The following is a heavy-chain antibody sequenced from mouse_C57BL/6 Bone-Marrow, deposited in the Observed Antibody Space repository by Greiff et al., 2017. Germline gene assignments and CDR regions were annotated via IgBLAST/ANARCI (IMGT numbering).Heavy chain of an antibody. CDR3: ASWVLLWLRRGGYYYAMDY. D-gene: IGHD2-2*01. CDR1: GYTFTDYY. J-gene: IGHJ4*01. V-gene: IGHV1-76*01. Sequence: QVQLKESGAELVRPGASVKLSCKASGYTFTDYYINWVKQRPGQGLEWIARIYPGSGNTYYNEKFKGKATLTAEKSSSTAYMQRSSLTSEDSAVYFCASWVLLWLRRGGYYYAMDYWGQGTSVTVSS. CDR2: IYPGSGNT.